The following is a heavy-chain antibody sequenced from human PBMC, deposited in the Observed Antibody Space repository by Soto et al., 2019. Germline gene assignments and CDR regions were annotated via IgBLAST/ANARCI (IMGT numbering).Heavy chain of an antibody. CDR2: ISSSGSTI. CDR3: ATELGYCSGGSCYGAFDI. J-gene: IGHJ3*02. Sequence: GGSLRLSCAASGFTFSDYYMSWIRQAPGKGLEWVSYISSSGSTIYYADSVKGRFTISRDNAKNSLYLQMNSLRAEDTAVCYCATELGYCSGGSCYGAFDIWGQGTMVTVSS. D-gene: IGHD2-15*01. CDR1: GFTFSDYY. V-gene: IGHV3-11*01.